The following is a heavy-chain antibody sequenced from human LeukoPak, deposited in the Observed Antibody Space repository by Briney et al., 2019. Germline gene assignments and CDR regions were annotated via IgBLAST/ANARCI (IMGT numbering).Heavy chain of an antibody. CDR1: GYTSTGYY. CDR3: ARPAEGGYSGRSEALSYFDY. J-gene: IGHJ4*02. Sequence: GASVKVSCKAPGYTSTGYYMHWVRQAPGQGLEWMGWINPNSGGTNYAQKFQGRVTMTRDTSISTAYMELSRLRSDDTAVYYCARPAEGGYSGRSEALSYFDYWGQGTLVTVSS. V-gene: IGHV1-2*02. D-gene: IGHD5-12*01. CDR2: INPNSGGT.